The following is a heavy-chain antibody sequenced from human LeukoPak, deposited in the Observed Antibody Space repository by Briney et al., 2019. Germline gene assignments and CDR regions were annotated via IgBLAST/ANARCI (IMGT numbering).Heavy chain of an antibody. D-gene: IGHD3-22*01. CDR3: AKYPADYYDSSGSDY. CDR2: ISGSGGST. V-gene: IGHV3-23*01. J-gene: IGHJ4*02. CDR1: GFTFSSYG. Sequence: GGSLRLSCAASGFTFSSYGMSWVRQAPGKGLEWVSAISGSGGSTYYADSVKGRFTISRDNSKNTLYLQMNSLRAEDTAVYYCAKYPADYYDSSGSDYWGQGTLVTVSS.